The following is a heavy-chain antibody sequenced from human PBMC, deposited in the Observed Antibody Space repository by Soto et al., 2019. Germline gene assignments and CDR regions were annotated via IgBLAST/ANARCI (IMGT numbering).Heavy chain of an antibody. Sequence: VSEVSSGSVGYHWSCNRQHPGKGLEWIGYIYYSGSTYYNPSLKSRVTISVDTSKNQFSLKLSSVTAADTAVYYCARDRYYYDSSGCPYGMEVWGHGSTV. CDR2: IYYSGST. V-gene: IGHV4-31*02. J-gene: IGHJ6*02. D-gene: IGHD3-22*01. CDR3: ARDRYYYDSSGCPYGMEV. CDR1: EVSSGSVGYH.